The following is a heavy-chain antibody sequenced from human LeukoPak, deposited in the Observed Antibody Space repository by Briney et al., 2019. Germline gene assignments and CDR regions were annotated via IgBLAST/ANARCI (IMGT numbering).Heavy chain of an antibody. J-gene: IGHJ4*02. D-gene: IGHD1-26*01. CDR1: GFTFSSYS. CDR2: ISSSSSTI. V-gene: IGHV3-48*01. Sequence: PGRSLRLSCAASGFTFSSYSMNWVRQAPGKGLEWVSYISSSSSTIYYADSVKGRFTISRDNAKNSLYLQMNSLRAEDTAVYYCASPGATPFDYWGQGTLVTVSS. CDR3: ASPGATPFDY.